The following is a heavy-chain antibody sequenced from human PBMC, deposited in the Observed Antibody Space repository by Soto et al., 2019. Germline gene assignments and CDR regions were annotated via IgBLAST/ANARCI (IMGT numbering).Heavy chain of an antibody. CDR1: GAPISSLTYY. V-gene: IGHV4-39*01. D-gene: IGHD2-15*01. CDR2: ISLGGTT. J-gene: IGHJ4*02. CDR3: VKQAVGSMSYE. Sequence: SETLSLTCAASGAPISSLTYYWVWIRQPPGKGLEWIASISLGGTTYYSPSLKSRLTASLDTSNNQVSLILSSVTVTDTAVYFCVKQAVGSMSYEWGPGTLVTVSS.